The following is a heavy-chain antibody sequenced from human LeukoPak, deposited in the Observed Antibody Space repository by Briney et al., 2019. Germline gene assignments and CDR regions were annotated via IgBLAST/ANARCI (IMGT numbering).Heavy chain of an antibody. Sequence: PSQTLSLTCTVSGGSISSGGYYWSWIRQPPGKGLEWIGYIYHSGSTYYNPSLKSRVTISVDRSKNQFSLKLSSVTAADTAVYYCARDKYHSYGVPAIDYWGQGTLVTVSS. CDR2: IYHSGST. D-gene: IGHD5-18*01. J-gene: IGHJ4*02. CDR3: ARDKYHSYGVPAIDY. V-gene: IGHV4-30-2*01. CDR1: GGSISSGGYY.